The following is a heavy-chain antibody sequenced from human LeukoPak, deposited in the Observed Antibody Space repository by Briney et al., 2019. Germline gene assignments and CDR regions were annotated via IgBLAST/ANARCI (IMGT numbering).Heavy chain of an antibody. CDR2: INHSGST. Sequence: PSETLSLTYAVYGGSFSGYYWSWIRQPPGKGLEWIGEINHSGSTNYNPSLMSRVTISVDTSKNQFSLKLSSVTAADTAVYYCARVTGDCSGGSCYPVYWGQGTLVTVSS. CDR3: ARVTGDCSGGSCYPVY. V-gene: IGHV4-34*01. J-gene: IGHJ4*02. D-gene: IGHD2-15*01. CDR1: GGSFSGYY.